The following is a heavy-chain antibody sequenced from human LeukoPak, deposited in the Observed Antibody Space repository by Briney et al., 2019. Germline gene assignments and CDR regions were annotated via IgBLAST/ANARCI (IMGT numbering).Heavy chain of an antibody. CDR3: ARARSPRGWLQMGPYYFDY. CDR2: INHSGST. Sequence: SETLSLTCAVYGGSFSGYYWSWIRQPPGKGLEWIGEINHSGSTNYNPSLKSRVTISVDTSKNQFSLKLSSVTAADTAVYYCARARSPRGWLQMGPYYFDYWGQGTLVTVPS. CDR1: GGSFSGYY. D-gene: IGHD5-24*01. V-gene: IGHV4-34*01. J-gene: IGHJ4*02.